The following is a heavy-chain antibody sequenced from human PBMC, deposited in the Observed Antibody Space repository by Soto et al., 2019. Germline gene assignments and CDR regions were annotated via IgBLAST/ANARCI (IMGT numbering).Heavy chain of an antibody. CDR3: ASSGRDLGSSSPKGKNYYSYYGLDV. V-gene: IGHV4-59*01. Sequence: SETLSLTCTVSGGSIISYYWSWIRQPPGKGLEWIGYIYYSGNTNYNPSLKSRVTISVDTSKNQVSLKVYSVTAADTALYYCASSGRDLGSSSPKGKNYYSYYGLDVWGQGTTVTVSS. CDR1: GGSIISYY. CDR2: IYYSGNT. D-gene: IGHD6-13*01. J-gene: IGHJ6*02.